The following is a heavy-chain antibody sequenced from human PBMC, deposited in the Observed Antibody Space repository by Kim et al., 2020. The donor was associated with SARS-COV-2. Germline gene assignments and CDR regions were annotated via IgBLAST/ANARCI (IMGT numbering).Heavy chain of an antibody. Sequence: TANTAQKFQGRVTITADEYTSTAYMELGSLRSEDTAVYYCARAAAGFWFDPWGQGTLVTVSS. J-gene: IGHJ5*02. CDR2: TA. D-gene: IGHD6-13*01. CDR3: ARAAAGFWFDP. V-gene: IGHV1-69*01.